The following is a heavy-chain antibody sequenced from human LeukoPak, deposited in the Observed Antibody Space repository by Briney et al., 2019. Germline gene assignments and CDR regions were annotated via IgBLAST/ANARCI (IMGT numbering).Heavy chain of an antibody. CDR2: IYNSGTI. Sequence: PSETLSLTRAVPVGSISSSSSYWGWISQPPGRGLVGIGSIYNSGTIYYHPSLKSRVTISVDTSKNPFSLKMSSVTAEDTAVYHCARDGRTRGRKDWGQGTLVTVSS. V-gene: IGHV4-39*07. J-gene: IGHJ4*02. CDR3: ARDGRTRGRKD. CDR1: VGSISSSSSY. D-gene: IGHD3-10*01.